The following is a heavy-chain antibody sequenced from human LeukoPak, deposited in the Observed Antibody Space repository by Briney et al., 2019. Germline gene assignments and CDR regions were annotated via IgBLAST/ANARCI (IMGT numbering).Heavy chain of an antibody. D-gene: IGHD1-1*01. Sequence: GGSLRLSCAASGFTFSSYAMSWVRQAPGKGLEWVSAISGSGYSTYYADSVKGRVTISRDNSKNTLYLQMNSLRSDDTAVYSCARHSLPGTTPFDLWGQGTLVTVSS. CDR3: ARHSLPGTTPFDL. V-gene: IGHV3-23*01. CDR2: ISGSGYST. CDR1: GFTFSSYA. J-gene: IGHJ4*02.